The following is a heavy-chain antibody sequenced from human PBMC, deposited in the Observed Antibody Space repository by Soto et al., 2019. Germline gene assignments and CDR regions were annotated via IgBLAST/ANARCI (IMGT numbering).Heavy chain of an antibody. J-gene: IGHJ5*02. CDR2: INHSGSA. Sequence: PSETLSLTCAVYGGSFSGYYWSWIRQPPGKGLEWIGEINHSGSANYNPSLKSRVTISVDTSKNQFSLKLSSVTAADTAVYYCARDPKMATKGKRRPLWFDPWGQGTLVTVSS. CDR1: GGSFSGYY. D-gene: IGHD5-12*01. V-gene: IGHV4-34*01. CDR3: ARDPKMATKGKRRPLWFDP.